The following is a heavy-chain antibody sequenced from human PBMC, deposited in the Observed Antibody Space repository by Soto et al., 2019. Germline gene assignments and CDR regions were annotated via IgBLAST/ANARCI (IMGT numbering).Heavy chain of an antibody. D-gene: IGHD5-12*01. CDR3: ARGIVATHIPYYYYYYGMDV. CDR1: GYTFTSYD. J-gene: IGHJ6*02. Sequence: GASVKVSCKASGYTFTSYDINWVRQATGQGLEWMGWMNPNSGNTGYAQKFQGRVTMTRNTSISTAYMELSSLRSEDTAVYYCARGIVATHIPYYYYYYGMDVWGQGTTVTVSS. CDR2: MNPNSGNT. V-gene: IGHV1-8*01.